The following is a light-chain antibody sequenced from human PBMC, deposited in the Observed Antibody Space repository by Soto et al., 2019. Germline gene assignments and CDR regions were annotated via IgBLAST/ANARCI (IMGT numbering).Light chain of an antibody. V-gene: IGKV3-11*01. J-gene: IGKJ4*01. CDR3: QQRINWPLT. CDR1: QSVSSY. CDR2: DAS. Sequence: VLTQSPATLSLSAGERATISCRASQSVSSYVAWYQQKPGQAPRLLIYDASNRATGIPARFSGSGSGTDFTLTSGSLEPEDSAVYYCQQRINWPLTFGGGTKVDI.